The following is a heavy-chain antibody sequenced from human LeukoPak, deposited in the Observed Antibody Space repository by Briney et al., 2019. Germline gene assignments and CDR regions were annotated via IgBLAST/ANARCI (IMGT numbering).Heavy chain of an antibody. J-gene: IGHJ4*02. Sequence: GASVKVSCKASGYIFTSYAMHWVRQAPGQRLEWMGWINAGNGNTKYSQKFQGRVTITRDTSASTAYMELSSLRSEDTAVYYCARVAMVRGVIMLYFDYWGQGTLVTVSS. CDR3: ARVAMVRGVIMLYFDY. CDR2: INAGNGNT. V-gene: IGHV1-3*01. CDR1: GYIFTSYA. D-gene: IGHD3-10*01.